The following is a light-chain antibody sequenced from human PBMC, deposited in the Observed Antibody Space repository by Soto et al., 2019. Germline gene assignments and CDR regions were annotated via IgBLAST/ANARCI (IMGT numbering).Light chain of an antibody. CDR2: DAS. CDR1: QSISSW. Sequence: DIQMTQSPSSLSTSVVDRVTITCWASQSISSWLAWYQQKPGKAPKLLIYDASTLESRVPSSFSGSGSGTGFTLTISSLQPDDFATYYCQHYNSHSEAFGQGTKVDIK. V-gene: IGKV1-5*01. CDR3: QHYNSHSEA. J-gene: IGKJ1*01.